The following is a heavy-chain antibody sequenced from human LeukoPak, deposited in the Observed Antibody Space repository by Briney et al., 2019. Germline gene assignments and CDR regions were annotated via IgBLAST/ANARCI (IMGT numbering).Heavy chain of an antibody. J-gene: IGHJ4*02. CDR2: IIPILGIA. D-gene: IGHD1-1*01. CDR3: ARGGTTQQYYFDY. V-gene: IGHV1-69*04. Sequence: SVKVSCKASGGTFSSYAISWVRQAPGQGLEWMGRIIPILGIANYAQKFQGRVTITADKSTSTAYMELSSLRSEDTAVYYCARGGTTQQYYFDYWGQGTLVTVSS. CDR1: GGTFSSYA.